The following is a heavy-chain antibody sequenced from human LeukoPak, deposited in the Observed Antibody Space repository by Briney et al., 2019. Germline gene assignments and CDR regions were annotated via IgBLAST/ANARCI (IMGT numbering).Heavy chain of an antibody. D-gene: IGHD3-9*01. V-gene: IGHV4-34*01. Sequence: SETLSLTCAVYGGSFSGYYWSWIRQPPGKGLEWIGEVSHSGSTNYNPSLKSRVTISVDTSKNQFSLKLTSVTAADAALYYCARVLTGYSEGSIDYGGQGILVTVSS. J-gene: IGHJ4*02. CDR3: ARVLTGYSEGSIDY. CDR1: GGSFSGYY. CDR2: VSHSGST.